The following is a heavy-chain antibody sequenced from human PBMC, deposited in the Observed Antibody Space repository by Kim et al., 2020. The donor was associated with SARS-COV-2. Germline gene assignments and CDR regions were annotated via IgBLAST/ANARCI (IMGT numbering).Heavy chain of an antibody. CDR3: ARVGYYDSSGYFDY. J-gene: IGHJ4*02. V-gene: IGHV3-30*07. Sequence: AHSVKGRFTMSRENSKNTLYLQMNSLRAEDTAVYYCARVGYYDSSGYFDYWGQGTLVTVSS. D-gene: IGHD3-22*01.